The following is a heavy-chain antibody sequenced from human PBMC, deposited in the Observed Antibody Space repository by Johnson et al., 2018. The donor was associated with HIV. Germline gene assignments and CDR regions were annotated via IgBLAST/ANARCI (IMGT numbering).Heavy chain of an antibody. D-gene: IGHD6-13*01. J-gene: IGHJ3*02. Sequence: QVQLVESGGGGVQPGRSLRLSCAASGFIFSSYAMHWVRQAPGKGLEWVAVISYDGSNKYYADSVKGRFTISRDNSKHPLYLQRNSLRAEDTAVYYCARRKIAAAGRDAFDIWGQGTMVTVSS. CDR2: ISYDGSNK. CDR1: GFIFSSYA. CDR3: ARRKIAAAGRDAFDI. V-gene: IGHV3-30*04.